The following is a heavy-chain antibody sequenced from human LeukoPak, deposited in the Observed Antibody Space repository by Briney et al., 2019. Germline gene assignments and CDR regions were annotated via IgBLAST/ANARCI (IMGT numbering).Heavy chain of an antibody. Sequence: GASVKVSCKASGYTFTGYYMHWVRQAPGQGLEWMGWINPNSGGTNYAQKFQGRVTMTRDTSISTAYMELSRLRSDDTAVYYCARISDYGSGSTGDYWGQGTLVTVSS. CDR2: INPNSGGT. J-gene: IGHJ4*02. D-gene: IGHD3-10*01. CDR3: ARISDYGSGSTGDY. V-gene: IGHV1-2*02. CDR1: GYTFTGYY.